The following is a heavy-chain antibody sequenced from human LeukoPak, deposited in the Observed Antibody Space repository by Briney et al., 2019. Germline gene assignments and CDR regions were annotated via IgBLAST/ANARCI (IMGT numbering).Heavy chain of an antibody. CDR3: ARDRAWNYGELDY. CDR1: GFTFSSYE. CDR2: ISSSGRTI. D-gene: IGHD1-7*01. J-gene: IGHJ4*02. V-gene: IGHV3-48*03. Sequence: GGPLRLSCAASGFTFSSYEMNWVRQAPGKGLEWVSYISSSGRTIYYEDSVKGRFSISRDNAKNSLYLQMNSLRAEDTAVYYCARDRAWNYGELDYWGQGTLVTVSS.